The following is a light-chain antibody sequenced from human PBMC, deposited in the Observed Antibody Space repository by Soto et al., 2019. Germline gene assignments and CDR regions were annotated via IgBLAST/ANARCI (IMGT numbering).Light chain of an antibody. CDR1: SSDVGSYNL. CDR2: EVS. J-gene: IGLJ1*01. Sequence: QSVLTQPASVSGSRGQSVTISCTGTSSDVGSYNLVSWYQQHPGKAPKLMIYEVSERPAGVSNRFSGSKSANTASLTISGLQAEDEADYYCCSFARSRILFGTGTKVTVL. CDR3: CSFARSRIL. V-gene: IGLV2-23*02.